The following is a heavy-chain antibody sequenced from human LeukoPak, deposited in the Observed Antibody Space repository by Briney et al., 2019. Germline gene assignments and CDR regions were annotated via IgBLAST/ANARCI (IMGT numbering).Heavy chain of an antibody. CDR1: GGTFSSYA. V-gene: IGHV1-69*13. CDR2: IIPIFGTA. D-gene: IGHD6-13*01. CDR3: ARGGGGSWPGHLDY. J-gene: IGHJ4*02. Sequence: ASVKVSCKASGGTFSSYAISWVRQAPRQGLEWMGGIIPIFGTANYAQKFQGRVTITADESTSTAYMELSSLRSEDTAVYYCARGGGGSWPGHLDYWGQGTLVTVSS.